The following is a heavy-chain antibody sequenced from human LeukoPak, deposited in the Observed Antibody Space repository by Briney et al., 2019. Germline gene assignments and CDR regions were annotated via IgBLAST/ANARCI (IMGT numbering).Heavy chain of an antibody. D-gene: IGHD3-10*01. J-gene: IGHJ5*02. V-gene: IGHV1-3*01. CDR3: ARDKSSETILWFTHWFDP. CDR1: GYTFTSYA. CDR2: INAGNGNT. Sequence: ASVKVSCKASGYTFTSYAMHWVRQAPGQRLEWMGWINAGNGNTKYSQKFQGRVTITRDTSASTAYMELSSLRSEDTAVYYCARDKSSETILWFTHWFDPWGQGTLVTVSS.